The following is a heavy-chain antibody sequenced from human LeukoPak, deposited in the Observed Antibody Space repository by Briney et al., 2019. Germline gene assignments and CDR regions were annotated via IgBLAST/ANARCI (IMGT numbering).Heavy chain of an antibody. CDR1: GFTFDDYA. V-gene: IGHV3-9*01. Sequence: GGSLRLSCAASGFTFDDYAMHWVRQAPGKGLEWVSGISWNSGSIGYADSVKGRFTISRDNAKNSLYLQMNSLRAEDTALYYCAEDIRSSGYYFAFDIWGQGTMVTVSS. J-gene: IGHJ3*02. CDR3: AEDIRSSGYYFAFDI. CDR2: ISWNSGSI. D-gene: IGHD3-22*01.